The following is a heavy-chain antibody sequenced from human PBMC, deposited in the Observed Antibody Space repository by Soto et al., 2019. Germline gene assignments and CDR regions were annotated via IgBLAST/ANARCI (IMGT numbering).Heavy chain of an antibody. CDR3: ARDLMYSSSWTINYYYYYGMDV. Sequence: PGGSLRLSCAASGFTFSSYAMHWVRQAPGKGLEWVAVVSYDGSNKYYADSVKGRFTISRDNSKNTLYLQMNSLRAEDTAVYYCARDLMYSSSWTINYYYYYGMDVWGQGTTVTVSS. CDR1: GFTFSSYA. D-gene: IGHD6-13*01. CDR2: VSYDGSNK. J-gene: IGHJ6*02. V-gene: IGHV3-30-3*01.